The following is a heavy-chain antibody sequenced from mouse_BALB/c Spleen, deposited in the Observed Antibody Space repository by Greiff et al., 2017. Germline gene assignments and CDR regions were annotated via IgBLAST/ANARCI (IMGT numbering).Heavy chain of an antibody. CDR1: GFSLTGYG. Sequence: QVQLKESGPGLVAPSQSLSITCTVSGFSLTGYGVNWVRQPPGKGLEWLGMIWGDGSTDYNSALKSRLSISKDNSKSQVFLKMNSLQTDDTARYYCARGGSSGYSLYYFDYWGQGTTLTVSS. V-gene: IGHV2-6-7*01. CDR3: ARGGSSGYSLYYFDY. J-gene: IGHJ2*01. CDR2: IWGDGST. D-gene: IGHD3-1*01.